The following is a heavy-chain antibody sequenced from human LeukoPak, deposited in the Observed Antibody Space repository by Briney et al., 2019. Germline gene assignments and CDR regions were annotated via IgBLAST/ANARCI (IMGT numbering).Heavy chain of an antibody. CDR1: GFTFSSYA. V-gene: IGHV3-30*04. J-gene: IGHJ4*02. CDR2: ISYDGSNK. Sequence: GGSLRLSCAASGFTFSSYAMSWVRQAPGKGLEWVAVISYDGSNKYYADSVKGRFTISRDNSKNTLYLQMNSLRAEDTAVYYCARDLYSSGWPFDYWGQGTLVTVSS. D-gene: IGHD6-19*01. CDR3: ARDLYSSGWPFDY.